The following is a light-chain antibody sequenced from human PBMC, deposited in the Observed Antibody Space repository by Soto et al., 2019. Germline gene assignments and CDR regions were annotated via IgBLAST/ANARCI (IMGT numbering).Light chain of an antibody. V-gene: IGLV1-36*01. CDR1: SSNIGNNA. CDR3: SAWDDSRNGLV. Sequence: QLVLTQPPSVSEAPRQRVTISCSGSSSNIGNNAVNWYQQLPGKAPKLLIYYDDLLPSGVSDRFSGSKSGTSASLAISGRQSEDEADYYCSAWDDSRNGLVFGGGTKLTVL. CDR2: YDD. J-gene: IGLJ2*01.